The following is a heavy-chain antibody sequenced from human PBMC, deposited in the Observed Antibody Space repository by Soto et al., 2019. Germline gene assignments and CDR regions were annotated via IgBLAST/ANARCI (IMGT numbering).Heavy chain of an antibody. CDR1: GYSFTSYW. Sequence: GESLKISCKGSGYSFTSYWISWVRQMPGKGLEWMGRIDPSDSYTNYSPSFQGHVTISADKSISTAYLQWSSLKASDTAMYYCARREYSGYEEAYYFDYWGQGTLVTVSS. J-gene: IGHJ4*02. D-gene: IGHD5-12*01. CDR3: ARREYSGYEEAYYFDY. V-gene: IGHV5-10-1*01. CDR2: IDPSDSYT.